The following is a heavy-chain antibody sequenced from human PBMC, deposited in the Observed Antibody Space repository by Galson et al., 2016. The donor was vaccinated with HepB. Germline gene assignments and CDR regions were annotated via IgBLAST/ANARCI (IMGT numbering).Heavy chain of an antibody. CDR2: ISGDGNSK. CDR1: GFTLSSYW. CDR3: VRDRGGGYNHLDY. J-gene: IGHJ4*02. D-gene: IGHD3-10*01. Sequence: SLRLSCAASGFTLSSYWMHWVRQAPGKGLESLAVISGDGNSKYYADSVRGRFSISRDNSKNTLYLQMNSLTADDTAIYYCVRDRGGGYNHLDYWGQGTLVTVSS. V-gene: IGHV3-30-3*01.